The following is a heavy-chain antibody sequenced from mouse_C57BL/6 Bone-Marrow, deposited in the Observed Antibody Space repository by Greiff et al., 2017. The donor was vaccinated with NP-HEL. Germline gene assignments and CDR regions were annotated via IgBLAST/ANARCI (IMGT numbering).Heavy chain of an antibody. Sequence: VQLQQSDAELVKPGASVKISCKVSGYTFTDHTIHWMKQRPEQGLEWIGYIYTRDGSTKYNEKFKGKATLTAEKSSSTAYMQLNSLTSEDSAVYFCARSRYYGSSYTPYYAMDHWGQGTSVTVSS. V-gene: IGHV1-78*01. CDR3: ARSRYYGSSYTPYYAMDH. D-gene: IGHD1-1*01. CDR1: GYTFTDHT. CDR2: IYTRDGST. J-gene: IGHJ4*01.